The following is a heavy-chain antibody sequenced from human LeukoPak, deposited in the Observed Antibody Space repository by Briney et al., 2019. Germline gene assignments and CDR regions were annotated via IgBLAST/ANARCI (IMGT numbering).Heavy chain of an antibody. CDR2: VNSDGSST. CDR1: GFTFSTYW. J-gene: IGHJ4*02. Sequence: GSLRLSCAASGFTFSTYWMHWVRQAPGKGLVWVSRVNSDGSSTIYADSVKDRFTISRDNPKNTLYLQMNSLRAEDTAVYYCTRVKSDCSGGACANYFDYWGQGTLVTVSS. V-gene: IGHV3-74*01. D-gene: IGHD2-15*01. CDR3: TRVKSDCSGGACANYFDY.